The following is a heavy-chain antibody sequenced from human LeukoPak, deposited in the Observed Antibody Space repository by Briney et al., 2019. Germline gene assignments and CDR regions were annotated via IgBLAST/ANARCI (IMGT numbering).Heavy chain of an antibody. J-gene: IGHJ6*03. CDR1: GFTFDYYT. Sequence: PGGSLRLSCAASGFTFDYYTMHWVRQAPGKGLEWVSLISWDGGSTYYADSVKGRFTISRDNSKNSLYLQMNSLRTEDTALYYCAKGGSSSGYYYYYMDVWGKGTTVTVSS. V-gene: IGHV3-43*01. CDR2: ISWDGGST. CDR3: AKGGSSSGYYYYYMDV. D-gene: IGHD6-6*01.